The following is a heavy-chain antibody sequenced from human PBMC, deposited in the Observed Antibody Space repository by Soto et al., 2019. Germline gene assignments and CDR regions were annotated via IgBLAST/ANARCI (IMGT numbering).Heavy chain of an antibody. Sequence: EVQLVESGGGLVKPGGSLRLSCAASGFTFSTYSMNWVRQAPGKGLEWVSSISTSSSYIYYADSVKGRFTVSRDNAKNSLSLQINSLRDEDTAVYYCARGSIVATSLTPFDYWGQGTLVTVSS. V-gene: IGHV3-21*01. CDR2: ISTSSSYI. D-gene: IGHD5-12*01. CDR3: ARGSIVATSLTPFDY. J-gene: IGHJ4*02. CDR1: GFTFSTYS.